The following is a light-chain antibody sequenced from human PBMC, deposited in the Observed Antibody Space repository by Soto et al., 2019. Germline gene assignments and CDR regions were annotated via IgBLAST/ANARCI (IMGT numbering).Light chain of an antibody. Sequence: DIQMTQSPSTLSASVGDRVTITCRASPSVSSWLAWYQQRPGKAPQLLIYKASSLQSEVPSRFSGSGSGTEFTLTISSLHPDDFAAYYCQQYYSYSSMYTFGQGTRLEIK. J-gene: IGKJ2*01. CDR2: KAS. CDR3: QQYYSYSSMYT. V-gene: IGKV1-5*03. CDR1: PSVSSW.